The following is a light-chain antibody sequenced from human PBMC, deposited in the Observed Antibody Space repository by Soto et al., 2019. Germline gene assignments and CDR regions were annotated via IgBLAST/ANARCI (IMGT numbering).Light chain of an antibody. J-gene: IGKJ1*01. Sequence: EVVLTQSPVTLTLSPGERATLSFRASQSLSSGYLAWYQQKPGQSPRILIYAASSRATGIPDRFSGGGSGTDCNLTISRLEPEDVAVYYCQQYDTSPRTFGPGTKVDIK. CDR2: AAS. CDR1: QSLSSGY. CDR3: QQYDTSPRT. V-gene: IGKV3-20*01.